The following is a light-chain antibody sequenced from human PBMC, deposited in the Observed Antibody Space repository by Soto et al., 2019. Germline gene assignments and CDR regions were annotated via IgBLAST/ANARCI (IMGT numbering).Light chain of an antibody. CDR1: SSDVGGYNY. J-gene: IGLJ2*01. CDR2: EVS. CDR3: SSYAGSTPVV. V-gene: IGLV2-8*01. Sequence: QSALTQPPSASGSPGQSVTISCTGTSSDVGGYNYVSWYQQHPGKAPKLMIYEVSKRPSGVPDRFSGSKSGNTASLTVAGLQADEEADYYCSSYAGSTPVVFGGGTKLTVL.